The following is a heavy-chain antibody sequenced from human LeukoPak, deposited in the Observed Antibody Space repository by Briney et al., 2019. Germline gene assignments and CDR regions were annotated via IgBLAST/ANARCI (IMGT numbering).Heavy chain of an antibody. CDR3: AKRDSSGSYYFDY. CDR2: IRYDGSNK. D-gene: IGHD3-22*01. V-gene: IGHV3-30*02. Sequence: GGSLRLSSAASGFTFSSYGMHWVRQAPGKGLEWVAFIRYDGSNKYYADSVKGRFTISRDNSKNTLYLQMNSLRAEDTAVFYCAKRDSSGSYYFDYWGQGTLVTVSS. CDR1: GFTFSSYG. J-gene: IGHJ4*02.